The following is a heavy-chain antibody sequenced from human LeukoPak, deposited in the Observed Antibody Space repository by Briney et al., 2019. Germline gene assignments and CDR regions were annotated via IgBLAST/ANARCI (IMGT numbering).Heavy chain of an antibody. CDR1: GVSISSGGYS. V-gene: IGHV4-30-2*01. CDR3: ARSKPKYYYDSSFDY. D-gene: IGHD3-22*01. Sequence: SETLSLTCAVSGVSISSGGYSWSWIRQPPGKGLEWIGYIYHSGSTYYNPSLKSRVTISVDRSKNQFSLKLSSVTAADTAVYYCARSKPKYYYDSSFDYWGQGTLVTVSS. CDR2: IYHSGST. J-gene: IGHJ4*02.